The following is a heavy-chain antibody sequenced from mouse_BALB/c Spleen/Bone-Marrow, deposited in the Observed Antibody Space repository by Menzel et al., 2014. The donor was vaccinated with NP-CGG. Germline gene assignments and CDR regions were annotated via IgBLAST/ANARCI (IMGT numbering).Heavy chain of an antibody. V-gene: IGHV1-9*01. CDR2: ILPGSDNT. CDR3: ARGNPFDF. Sequence: VKLMESGGELTKPGASVKISCKATGYTFSNYWIQWVKQRPGHGPEWIGEILPGSDNTNYNEKFKGKATFTADTSSNTAYTQLSSLTSEDSAVYYCARGNPFDFWGQGTTLTVSS. CDR1: GYTFSNYW. J-gene: IGHJ2*01.